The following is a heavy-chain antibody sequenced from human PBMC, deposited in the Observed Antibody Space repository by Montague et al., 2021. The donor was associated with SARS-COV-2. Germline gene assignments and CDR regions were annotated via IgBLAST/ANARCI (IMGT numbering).Heavy chain of an antibody. V-gene: IGHV4-39*07. CDR1: GGSISSSNYY. D-gene: IGHD3-10*01. CDR2: MYYSGST. CDR3: ARDDIVLQGVTKGMDL. Sequence: SETLSLTCTVSGGSISSSNYYWGWIRQPPGKGLEWIGNMYYSGSTYYNPSLKSRVTISIDTSKNQFSLKLSSVTAADTAVYYCARDDIVLQGVTKGMDLWGQGTTVTVSS. J-gene: IGHJ6*02.